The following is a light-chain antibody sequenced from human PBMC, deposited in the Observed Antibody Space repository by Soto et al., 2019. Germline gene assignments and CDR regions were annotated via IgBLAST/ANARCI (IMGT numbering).Light chain of an antibody. V-gene: IGLV1-40*01. CDR1: SSNIGAGYD. Sequence: QSVLTQPPSVSGAPGQRVTISCTGSSSNIGAGYDVHWYQQLPGTAPKLLIYGNSNRPSGVPDRFSGSKSGTAASLAITGLQAEYEADYYCQSYDSSYTYVFVTGTPLTVL. CDR3: QSYDSSYTYV. J-gene: IGLJ1*01. CDR2: GNS.